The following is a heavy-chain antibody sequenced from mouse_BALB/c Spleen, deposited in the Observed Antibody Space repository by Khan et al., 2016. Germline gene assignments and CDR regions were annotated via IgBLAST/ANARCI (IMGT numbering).Heavy chain of an antibody. V-gene: IGHV3-6*02. CDR3: GRLRRVYAMDY. J-gene: IGHJ4*01. CDR2: ISYDGSN. Sequence: EVQLLESGPGLVKPSQSLSLTCSVTGYSITSGYYWNWIRQFPGNNLEWMGYISYDGSNNYNPSLKNRISIARDTSKNQFFLKLNSVTTEDTATYYCGRLRRVYAMDYWGQGTSVTVSS. D-gene: IGHD2-12*01. CDR1: GYSITSGYY.